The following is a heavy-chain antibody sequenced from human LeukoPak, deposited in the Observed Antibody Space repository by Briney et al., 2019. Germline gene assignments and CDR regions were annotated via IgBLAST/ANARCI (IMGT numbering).Heavy chain of an antibody. CDR2: TYPTGST. CDR1: GGSISNSY. D-gene: IGHD6-13*01. J-gene: IGHJ4*02. Sequence: SETLSLICTVSGGSISNSYWSWIRQPPGKGLEWIGYTYPTGSTNYNPSLKSRVTISVEKSKNQISLKLSSVTAADTAVYYCAGYSSSWYQGYFDYWRQGTLVTVSS. CDR3: AGYSSSWYQGYFDY. V-gene: IGHV4-4*09.